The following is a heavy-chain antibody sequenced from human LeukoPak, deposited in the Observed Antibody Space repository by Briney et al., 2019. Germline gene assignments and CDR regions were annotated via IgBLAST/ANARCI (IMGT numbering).Heavy chain of an antibody. CDR2: INHSGST. Sequence: GSLRLSCAASGFTFSDAWMSWVRQAPGKGLEWIGEINHSGSTNYNPSLKSRVTISVDTSKNQFSLKLSSVTAADTAVYYCARFKRYTAMVHYYYYYMDVWGKGTTVTISS. CDR3: ARFKRYTAMVHYYYYYMDV. V-gene: IGHV4-34*01. J-gene: IGHJ6*03. D-gene: IGHD5-18*01. CDR1: GFTFSDAW.